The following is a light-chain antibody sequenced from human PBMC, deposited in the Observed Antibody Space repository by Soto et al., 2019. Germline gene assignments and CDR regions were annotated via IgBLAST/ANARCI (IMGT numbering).Light chain of an antibody. V-gene: IGLV2-8*01. Sequence: QSALTQPPSASGSPGQSVTISCTGTSSDVGVYNSVSWYQKHPGKAPKLMIYEVSKRPSGVPDRFSASKSDNTASLTVSGLQAEDEGDYYCSSYAGSNNVVFGGGTKLTVL. CDR3: SSYAGSNNVV. CDR1: SSDVGVYNS. J-gene: IGLJ2*01. CDR2: EVS.